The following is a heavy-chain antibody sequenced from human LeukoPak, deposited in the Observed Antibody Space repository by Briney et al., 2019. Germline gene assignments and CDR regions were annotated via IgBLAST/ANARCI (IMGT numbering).Heavy chain of an antibody. Sequence: GGSLRLSCAASGFTFNTYWMHWVRQAPGKGLAWVSRISGNGTTTAYADSVKGRFTISRDNSKNTLYLQMNSLRAEDTAVYYCARDRHYFDYRGQGTLVTVSS. V-gene: IGHV3-74*01. CDR1: GFTFNTYW. J-gene: IGHJ4*02. CDR2: ISGNGTTT. CDR3: ARDRHYFDY.